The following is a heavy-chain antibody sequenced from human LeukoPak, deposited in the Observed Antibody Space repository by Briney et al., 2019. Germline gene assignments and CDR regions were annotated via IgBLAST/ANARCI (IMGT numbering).Heavy chain of an antibody. J-gene: IGHJ6*03. CDR1: GFTFSSYA. D-gene: IGHD3-22*01. Sequence: PGGSLRLSCAASGFTFSSYAMHWVRQAPGKGLEWVAVISYDGSNKYYADSVKGRFTISRDNSKNTLYLQMNSLRAEDTAVYYCARAMIVEYYYYMDVWGKGTTVTVSS. CDR3: ARAMIVEYYYYMDV. CDR2: ISYDGSNK. V-gene: IGHV3-30-3*01.